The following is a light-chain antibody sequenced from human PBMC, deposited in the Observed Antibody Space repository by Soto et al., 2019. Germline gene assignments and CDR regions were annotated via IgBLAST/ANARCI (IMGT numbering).Light chain of an antibody. Sequence: EIVMTQSPAALSVSPGERATLSCRASQGISSNLAWYQQKPGQAPRLLIYGASTRATGIPARFSGSGSGTEFTLTITSLQSEDFAVYFCPECHLWPWTFGQGPKVEVK. J-gene: IGKJ1*01. V-gene: IGKV3-15*01. CDR2: GAS. CDR3: PECHLWPWT. CDR1: QGISSN.